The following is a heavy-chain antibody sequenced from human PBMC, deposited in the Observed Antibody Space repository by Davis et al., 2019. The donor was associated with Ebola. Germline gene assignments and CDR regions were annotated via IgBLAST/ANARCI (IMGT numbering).Heavy chain of an antibody. CDR2: ISYDGSNK. Sequence: PGGSLRLSCAASGFTFSSYAMHWVRQAPGKGLEWVAVISYDGSNKYYADSVKGRFTISRDNSKNTLYLQMNSLRAEDTAVYYCARGSSPTYYYDSSGYYWFDYWGQGTLVTVSS. V-gene: IGHV3-30-3*01. D-gene: IGHD3-22*01. J-gene: IGHJ4*02. CDR1: GFTFSSYA. CDR3: ARGSSPTYYYDSSGYYWFDY.